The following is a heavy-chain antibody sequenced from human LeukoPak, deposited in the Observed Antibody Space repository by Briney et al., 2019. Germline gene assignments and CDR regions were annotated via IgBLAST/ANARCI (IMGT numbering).Heavy chain of an antibody. CDR2: LSGSGFDA. CDR1: GFAFSDNF. V-gene: IGHV3-23*01. CDR3: VRDEPGRSWYN. J-gene: IGHJ4*02. D-gene: IGHD1-14*01. Sequence: GGSLRLSCATSGFAFSDNFMAWVRQAPGKGLEWVSFLSGSGFDAFYADSVKGRFTTSRDNSKNTLFLQMTSLRVEDTAVYFCVRDEPGRSWYNWGQGSLVTVSS.